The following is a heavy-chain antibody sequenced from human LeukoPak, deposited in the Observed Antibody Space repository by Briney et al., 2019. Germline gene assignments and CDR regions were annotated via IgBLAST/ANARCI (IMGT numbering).Heavy chain of an antibody. Sequence: GGSLRLSFAASGFPFSSYCMNWVRQAPGEGLEWVSFICNNSNNHFYADSVKGRFTISRDNAKNSLYLQMNSLRAEDTAVYYCARESSGSTYYDFWSGYYQGGYYFDYWGQGTLVTVSS. CDR3: ARESSGSTYYDFWSGYYQGGYYFDY. CDR1: GFPFSSYC. V-gene: IGHV3-48*04. CDR2: ICNNSNNH. J-gene: IGHJ4*02. D-gene: IGHD3-3*01.